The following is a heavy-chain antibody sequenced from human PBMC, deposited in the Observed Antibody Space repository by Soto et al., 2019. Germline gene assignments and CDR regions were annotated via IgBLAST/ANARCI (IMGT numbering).Heavy chain of an antibody. CDR1: GGTFSSYG. Sequence: SVKVSCKAAGGTFSSYGISWVRQAPGQGLEWMGGIIPMFGTATHTQNFQGRLTITADESTSTAYMELSSLRSEDTAVYSCARSVGVTTLSYLDYWGQGTLVTVSS. V-gene: IGHV1-69*13. D-gene: IGHD1-26*01. CDR3: ARSVGVTTLSYLDY. CDR2: IIPMFGTA. J-gene: IGHJ4*02.